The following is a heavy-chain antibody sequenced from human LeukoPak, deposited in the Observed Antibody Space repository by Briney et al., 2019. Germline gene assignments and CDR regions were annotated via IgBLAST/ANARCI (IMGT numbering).Heavy chain of an antibody. D-gene: IGHD2-8*02. CDR1: GFTVSSNY. Sequence: GGSLRLSCAASGFTVSSNYMSWVRQAPGKGLEWVANIKKDGSEKYYVDYVKGRFTISRDNAKNSLYLQMNSLRVEDTAVFYCARGRGGVNGAFDIWGQGTVVTVSS. CDR3: ARGRGGVNGAFDI. V-gene: IGHV3-7*01. J-gene: IGHJ3*02. CDR2: IKKDGSEK.